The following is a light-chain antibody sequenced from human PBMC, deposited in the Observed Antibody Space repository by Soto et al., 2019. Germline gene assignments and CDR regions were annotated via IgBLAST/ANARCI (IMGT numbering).Light chain of an antibody. V-gene: IGKV1-5*03. J-gene: IGKJ1*01. CDR1: ESIVDW. CDR3: QQYKSYPWT. Sequence: DIQMTQSPSTLSASVGDRVTITCRASESIVDWLAWFQQKPGKAPKVLIYKASGLESGVPSRFSGSGSGTEFTLTISSLQPDDFAAYYCQQYKSYPWTFGQGTKVEIK. CDR2: KAS.